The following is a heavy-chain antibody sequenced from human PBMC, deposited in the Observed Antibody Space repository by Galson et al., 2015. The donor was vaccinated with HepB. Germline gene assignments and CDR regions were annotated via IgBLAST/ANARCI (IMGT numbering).Heavy chain of an antibody. J-gene: IGHJ6*02. CDR2: FNSDGSST. CDR1: GFTFSSYW. V-gene: IGHV3-74*01. D-gene: IGHD7-27*01. Sequence: SLRLSCAASGFTFSSYWMHWVRQVPGKGLVWVSRFNSDGSSTTHADSVKGRFTISRDSAKKTMYLQMNSLRAEDTAVYYCASSSLGTAYYYGMDVWGQGTTVIVSS. CDR3: ASSSLGTAYYYGMDV.